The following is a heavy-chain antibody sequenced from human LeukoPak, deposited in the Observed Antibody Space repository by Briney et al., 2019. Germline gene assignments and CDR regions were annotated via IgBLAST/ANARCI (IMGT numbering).Heavy chain of an antibody. Sequence: ASVKVSCKASGYTFTGYYMHWVRQAPGQGLEWMGRINPNSGGTNYAQKFQGRVTMTRDTSISTAYMELSRLRSDDTAVYYCARASYYYDSSGYSYYFDYWGQRTLVTVSS. V-gene: IGHV1-2*06. CDR2: INPNSGGT. D-gene: IGHD3-22*01. CDR3: ARASYYYDSSGYSYYFDY. J-gene: IGHJ4*02. CDR1: GYTFTGYY.